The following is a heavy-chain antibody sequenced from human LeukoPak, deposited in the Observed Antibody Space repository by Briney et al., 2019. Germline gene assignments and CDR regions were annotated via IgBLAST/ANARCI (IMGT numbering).Heavy chain of an antibody. J-gene: IGHJ3*02. CDR1: GGTFSSYA. Sequence: SVKVSCKASGGTFSSYAISWVRQAPGQGLEWKGRIIPIFGTANYAQKFQGRVTITTDESTSTAYMELSSLRSEDTAVYYCAKPTNSDFWSGYADAFDIWGQGTMVTVSS. CDR2: IIPIFGTA. D-gene: IGHD3-3*01. CDR3: AKPTNSDFWSGYADAFDI. V-gene: IGHV1-69*05.